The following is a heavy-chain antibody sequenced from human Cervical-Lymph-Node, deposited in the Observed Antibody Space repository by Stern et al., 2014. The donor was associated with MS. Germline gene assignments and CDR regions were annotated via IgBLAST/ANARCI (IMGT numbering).Heavy chain of an antibody. CDR1: GASITGGGSF. CDR2: IYTSGST. Sequence: QVQLVESGPGLVKPSQTLSLTCTVSGASITGGGSFWSWIRQPAGKRLEWIGRIYTSGSTDYTPSLKSRVTISVDALKNQFSLKLTSVIAADTAVYYCARDSAAGSSIRDYYFGLDVWGQGTTVTVSS. D-gene: IGHD6-19*01. CDR3: ARDSAAGSSIRDYYFGLDV. V-gene: IGHV4-61*02. J-gene: IGHJ6*02.